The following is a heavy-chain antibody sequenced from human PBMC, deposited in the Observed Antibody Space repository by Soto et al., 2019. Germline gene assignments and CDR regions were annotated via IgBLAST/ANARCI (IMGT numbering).Heavy chain of an antibody. J-gene: IGHJ4*01. CDR1: GFIFSDYW. CDR2: IQKDGSGK. D-gene: IGHD1-1*01. Sequence: GGSLRLSCAASGFIFSDYWMSWVRRAPGKGLEWVASIQKDGSGKHYGDSVKGRFSISRDNAQNSHYLQMYSLRVEDTAVYYCMSRHRGTPWDYWGLGALVTVSS. CDR3: MSRHRGTPWDY. V-gene: IGHV3-7*01.